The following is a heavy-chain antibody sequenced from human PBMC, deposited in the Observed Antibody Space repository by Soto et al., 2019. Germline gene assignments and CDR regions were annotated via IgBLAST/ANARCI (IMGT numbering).Heavy chain of an antibody. CDR3: AKDRGAFDI. CDR1: GFTFSSYG. Sequence: GGSLRLSCAASGFTFSSYGMHWVRQAPGKGLEWVAVISYDGSNKYYADSVKGRFTISWDNSKNTLYLQMNSLRAEDTAVYYCAKDRGAFDIWGQGTMVTVS. V-gene: IGHV3-30*18. CDR2: ISYDGSNK. J-gene: IGHJ3*02.